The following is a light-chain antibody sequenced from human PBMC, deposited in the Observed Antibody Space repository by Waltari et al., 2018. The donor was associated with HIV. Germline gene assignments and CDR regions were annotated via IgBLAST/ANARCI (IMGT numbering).Light chain of an antibody. CDR1: SGNIASSY. V-gene: IGLV6-57*01. CDR2: ANN. J-gene: IGLJ1*01. Sequence: NFILTQPHSVSESPGKTVTISCTRSSGNIASSYVQWYQQRPGSSPTTVTYANNQRPSGVPDRFSGSIDSSSNSASLTISGLRTEDEADYYCQSHDNKIFYVFGGGTYVTVL. CDR3: QSHDNKIFYV.